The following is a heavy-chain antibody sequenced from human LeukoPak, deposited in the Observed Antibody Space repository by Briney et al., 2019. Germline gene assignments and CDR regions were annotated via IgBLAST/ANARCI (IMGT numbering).Heavy chain of an antibody. CDR3: ARDRWPVTRIHYYYSMDV. CDR2: IIPIFGTT. Sequence: GASVKVSCKASGGTLSNYAISWVRQAPGQGHEWMGGIIPIFGTTNYAQKFQGRVTITADKSTTTAYMELSSLRSDDTAVYYCARDRWPVTRIHYYYSMDVWGKGTTVTVSS. CDR1: GGTLSNYA. D-gene: IGHD4-17*01. V-gene: IGHV1-69*06. J-gene: IGHJ6*03.